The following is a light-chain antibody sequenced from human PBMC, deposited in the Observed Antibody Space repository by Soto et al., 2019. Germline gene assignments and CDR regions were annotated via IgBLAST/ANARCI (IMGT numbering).Light chain of an antibody. J-gene: IGKJ1*01. V-gene: IGKV3-11*01. CDR3: QQRSNWPWT. CDR1: QSVNSNY. CDR2: DAS. Sequence: EIVLTQSPATLSVSPGERATLSCRASQSVNSNYLAWYQQKPGQAPRLLIYDASNRATGIPARFSGSGSGTDFTLTISSLEPEDFAVYYCQQRSNWPWTFGQGTKVDIK.